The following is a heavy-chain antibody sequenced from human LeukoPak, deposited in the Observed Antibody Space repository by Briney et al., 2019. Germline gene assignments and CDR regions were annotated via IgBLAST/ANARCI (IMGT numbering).Heavy chain of an antibody. CDR2: ISYDGSNK. J-gene: IGHJ6*02. D-gene: IGHD6-13*01. CDR3: ARAYSSSLLRYYYGIDV. Sequence: PGRSLRLSCAASGFTFSSYAMHWVRQAPGKGLEWVAVISYDGSNKYYADSVKGRFTISRDNSKNTLYLQMNSLRAEDTAVYYCARAYSSSLLRYYYGIDVWGQGTTVTVSS. CDR1: GFTFSSYA. V-gene: IGHV3-30-3*01.